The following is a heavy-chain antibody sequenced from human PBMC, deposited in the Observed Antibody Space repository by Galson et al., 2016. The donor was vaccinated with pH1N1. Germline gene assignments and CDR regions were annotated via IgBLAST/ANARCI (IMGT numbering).Heavy chain of an antibody. J-gene: IGHJ4*02. Sequence: SVKVSCKASGYTFTTQYVNWVRQAPGQGLEWLGVIDPSGGSTTYAQKFQGRVTVTVDTSTSPVYMELSSLRSADTAMYYCARGGYWVYWGQGTLATVSS. D-gene: IGHD3-22*01. CDR1: GYTFTTQY. CDR2: IDPSGGST. V-gene: IGHV1-46*01. CDR3: ARGGYWVY.